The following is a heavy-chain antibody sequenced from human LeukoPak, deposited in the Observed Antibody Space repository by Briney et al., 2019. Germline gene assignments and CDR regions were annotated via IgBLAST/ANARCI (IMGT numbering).Heavy chain of an antibody. J-gene: IGHJ6*03. V-gene: IGHV3-30-3*01. CDR2: ISYDGSNK. D-gene: IGHD3-10*01. Sequence: GRSLRLSCAASGFTFSSYAMHWVRQAPGRGLEWVAVISYDGSNKYYADSVKGRFTISRDNSKNTLYLQMNSLRAEDMAVYYCARRVGYYGSGNYFYYMDVWGKGTTVTVSS. CDR1: GFTFSSYA. CDR3: ARRVGYYGSGNYFYYMDV.